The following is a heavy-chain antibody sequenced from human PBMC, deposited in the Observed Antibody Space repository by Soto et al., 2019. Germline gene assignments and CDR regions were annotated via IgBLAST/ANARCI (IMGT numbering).Heavy chain of an antibody. J-gene: IGHJ4*02. Sequence: SETLSLTCTVSGGSISSGGYYWSWIRQHPGKGLEWIGYIYDSGSTYYNASLKSRVTISVDTSKNQFSLNLSFVTAADTAVYYCATMGTPATGLYYFDYWGQGTLVTVSS. D-gene: IGHD1-7*01. CDR2: IYDSGST. V-gene: IGHV4-30-4*08. CDR3: ATMGTPATGLYYFDY. CDR1: GGSISSGGYY.